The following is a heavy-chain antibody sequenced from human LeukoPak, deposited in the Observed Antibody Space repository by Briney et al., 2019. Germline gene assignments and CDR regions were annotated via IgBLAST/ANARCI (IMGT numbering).Heavy chain of an antibody. J-gene: IGHJ5*02. CDR1: GGSISSGSYY. Sequence: PSETLSLTCTVSGGSISSGSYYWSWIRQPAGKGLEWIGRIYTSGSTNYNPSLKSRVTISVDTSKNQFSLKLSSVTAADTAVYYCARLLMIVRTEAWFDPWGQGTLVTVSS. CDR3: ARLLMIVRTEAWFDP. V-gene: IGHV4-61*02. D-gene: IGHD3-22*01. CDR2: IYTSGST.